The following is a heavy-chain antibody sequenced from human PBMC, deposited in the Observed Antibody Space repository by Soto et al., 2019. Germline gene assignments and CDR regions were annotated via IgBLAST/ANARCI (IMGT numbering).Heavy chain of an antibody. V-gene: IGHV3-53*04. D-gene: IGHD3-10*01. Sequence: PGGSLRLSCAASGFTVSSNYMSWVRQAPGKGLEWVSVIYNGGSTYYADSVKGRFTISRHNSKNTLYLQMNSLRAEDTAVYYCARGWYYYGSGSYYKSLNYYFDYWGQGTLVTVSS. CDR1: GFTVSSNY. CDR3: ARGWYYYGSGSYYKSLNYYFDY. CDR2: IYNGGST. J-gene: IGHJ4*02.